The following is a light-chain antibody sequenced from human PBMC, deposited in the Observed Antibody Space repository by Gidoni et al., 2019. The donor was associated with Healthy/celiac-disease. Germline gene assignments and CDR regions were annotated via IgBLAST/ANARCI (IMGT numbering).Light chain of an antibody. CDR1: NIGSKT. J-gene: IGLJ2*01. V-gene: IGLV3-21*03. CDR2: DDR. Sequence: SYVLTQPPPVSVAPGKTARITCGGNNIGSKTVQWYQQKPGQAPVLVVYDDRDRPSGIPERFSGSNSGNTATLTISRVEAGDEADYYCQVWDSSLVVFGGGTKLTVL. CDR3: QVWDSSLVV.